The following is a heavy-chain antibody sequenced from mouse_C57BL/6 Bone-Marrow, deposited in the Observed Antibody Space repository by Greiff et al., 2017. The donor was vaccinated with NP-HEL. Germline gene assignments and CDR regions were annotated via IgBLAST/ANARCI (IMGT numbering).Heavy chain of an antibody. CDR1: GYTFPSYW. Sequence: QVQLQQPGAELVRPGSSVKLSCKASGYTFPSYWMHWVQQRPIQGLEWIGNIDPSDSETHYNQKFKDKATLTVDKSSSTAYMQLSSLTSEDSAVYYCARSYGSSHNWYFDVWGTGTTVTVSS. J-gene: IGHJ1*03. V-gene: IGHV1-52*01. CDR2: IDPSDSET. CDR3: ARSYGSSHNWYFDV. D-gene: IGHD1-1*01.